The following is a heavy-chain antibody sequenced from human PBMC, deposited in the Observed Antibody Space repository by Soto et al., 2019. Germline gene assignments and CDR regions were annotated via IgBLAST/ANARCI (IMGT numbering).Heavy chain of an antibody. CDR1: GYSFTNHG. CDR2: ISAGNGQT. CDR3: ARGSSSWENYYFYGLDV. J-gene: IGHJ6*02. V-gene: IGHV1-3*01. D-gene: IGHD6-13*01. Sequence: QVQLVQSGAEVKKPGASVKVSCKASGYSFTNHGIHWVRQAPGQRPEWMGWISAGNGQTKYSQRFQGRVTITRDTSATTDHMDLSSLTSEDTGVYYCARGSSSWENYYFYGLDVWGQGTTVTVSS.